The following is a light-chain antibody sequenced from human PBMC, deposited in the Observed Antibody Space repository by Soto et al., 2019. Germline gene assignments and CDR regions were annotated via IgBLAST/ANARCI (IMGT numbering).Light chain of an antibody. CDR3: LPDNNYPIP. CDR2: GAS. CDR1: QGIRND. V-gene: IGKV1-6*01. J-gene: IGKJ5*01. Sequence: AIEMTQSPSSLSASVGDRVTITCRASQGIRNDLGWYQQKPGKAPKLLIYGASRLQSGVPSRFGGSGSGTDFTLTISSLQPEDFATYYCLPDNNYPIPFGQGTRLEIK.